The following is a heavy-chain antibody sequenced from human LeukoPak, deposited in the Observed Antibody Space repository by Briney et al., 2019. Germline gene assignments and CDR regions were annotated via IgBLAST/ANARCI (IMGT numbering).Heavy chain of an antibody. Sequence: GGSLRLSCVASGFRLSNHWMTWFRQSPGKGLEWVANINTGGSLIYYLDSVEGRFTISRDNAKNSLYLQMDSLGVEDTAVYYCARGHYDVLAASYKWTPDYWGQGTLVTVSS. CDR2: INTGGSLI. V-gene: IGHV3-7*01. CDR3: ARGHYDVLAASYKWTPDY. D-gene: IGHD3-9*01. J-gene: IGHJ4*02. CDR1: GFRLSNHW.